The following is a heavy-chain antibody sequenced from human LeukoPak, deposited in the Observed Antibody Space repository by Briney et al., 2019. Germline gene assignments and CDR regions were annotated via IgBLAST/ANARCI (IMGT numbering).Heavy chain of an antibody. Sequence: PGGSLRLSCAAFGFTFSSYGMHWVRQAPGKGLEWVAFIRYDGSNKYYADSVKGRFTISRDNSKNTLYLQMNSLRAEDTAVYYCAKFYDFWSGFYMDVWGKGTTVTVSS. CDR1: GFTFSSYG. CDR3: AKFYDFWSGFYMDV. J-gene: IGHJ6*03. D-gene: IGHD3-3*01. CDR2: IRYDGSNK. V-gene: IGHV3-30*02.